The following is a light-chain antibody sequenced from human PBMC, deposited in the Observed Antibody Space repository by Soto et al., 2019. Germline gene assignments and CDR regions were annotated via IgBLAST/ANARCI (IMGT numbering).Light chain of an antibody. CDR1: RILVHSDGIAY. CDR2: KVS. V-gene: IGKV2-30*02. J-gene: IGKJ5*01. Sequence: DVVMTQSPRSLPVTLGQASSSSCSSNRILVHSDGIAYFSWFQQRPGRSPRRLIYKVSNRDSGVPARFSGSGSGTDFALKISRVEAEDVGVYYCMQGTHWPITFGQGTRLEIK. CDR3: MQGTHWPIT.